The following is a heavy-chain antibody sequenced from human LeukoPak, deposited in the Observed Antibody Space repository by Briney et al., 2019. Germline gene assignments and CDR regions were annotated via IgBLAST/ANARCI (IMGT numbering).Heavy chain of an antibody. V-gene: IGHV4-39*01. Sequence: SETLSLTCTVSGGSISSSSYYWGWIRQPPGKGLEWIGSIYYSGSTYYNPSLKSRVTISVDTSKIQFSLKLSSVTAADTAVYYCARLYHCSSTSCRRLRIRDYWGQGTLVTVSS. J-gene: IGHJ4*02. CDR2: IYYSGST. CDR3: ARLYHCSSTSCRRLRIRDY. D-gene: IGHD2-2*01. CDR1: GGSISSSSYY.